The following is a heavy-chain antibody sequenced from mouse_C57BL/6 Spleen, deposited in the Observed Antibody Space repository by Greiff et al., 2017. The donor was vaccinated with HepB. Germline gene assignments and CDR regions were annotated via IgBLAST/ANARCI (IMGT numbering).Heavy chain of an antibody. CDR2: IDPENGDT. D-gene: IGHD1-1*01. CDR1: GFNIKDDY. V-gene: IGHV14-4*01. J-gene: IGHJ3*01. Sequence: EVKLVESGAELVRPGASVKLSCTASGFNIKDDYMHWVKQRPEQGLEWIGWIDPENGDTEYASKFQGKATITADTSSNTAYLQLSSLTSEDTAVYYCTAYYYASFAYWGQGTLVTVSA. CDR3: TAYYYASFAY.